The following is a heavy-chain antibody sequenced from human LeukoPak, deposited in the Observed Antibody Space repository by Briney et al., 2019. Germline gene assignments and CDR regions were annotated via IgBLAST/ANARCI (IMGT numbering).Heavy chain of an antibody. Sequence: SVKVSCKASGGTFSSYAISWVRQAPGQGLEWMGGIIPIFGTANYAQKFQGRVTITADTSTSTAYMELRSLRSDDTAVYYCARDRPYISGWYNNDYWGQGTLVTVSS. V-gene: IGHV1-69*06. J-gene: IGHJ4*02. CDR3: ARDRPYISGWYNNDY. D-gene: IGHD6-19*01. CDR2: IIPIFGTA. CDR1: GGTFSSYA.